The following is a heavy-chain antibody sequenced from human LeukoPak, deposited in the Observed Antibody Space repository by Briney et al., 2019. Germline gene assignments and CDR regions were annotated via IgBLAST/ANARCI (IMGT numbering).Heavy chain of an antibody. Sequence: PGRSLRLSCAASGFIFSSYGMHWVRQAPGKGLEWVAVIWYDGSNKYYADSVKGRFTISRDNSKNTLYLQMNSLTAGDTAVYYCARGHSGNYYVSDCWGQGTLVTVSS. D-gene: IGHD3-22*01. CDR2: IWYDGSNK. CDR3: ARGHSGNYYVSDC. CDR1: GFIFSSYG. J-gene: IGHJ4*02. V-gene: IGHV3-33*01.